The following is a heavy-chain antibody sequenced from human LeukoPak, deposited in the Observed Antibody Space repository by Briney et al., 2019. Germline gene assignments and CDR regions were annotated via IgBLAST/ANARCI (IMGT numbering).Heavy chain of an antibody. Sequence: PGGSLRLSCAASGFTFSSYAMSWVRQAPGKGLEWVSSISSSSSYIYYADSVKGRFTISRDNAKNSLYLQMNSLRAEDTAVYYCARDSSIAVAGKDFDYWGQGTLVTVSS. J-gene: IGHJ4*02. V-gene: IGHV3-21*01. D-gene: IGHD6-19*01. CDR2: ISSSSSYI. CDR3: ARDSSIAVAGKDFDY. CDR1: GFTFSSYA.